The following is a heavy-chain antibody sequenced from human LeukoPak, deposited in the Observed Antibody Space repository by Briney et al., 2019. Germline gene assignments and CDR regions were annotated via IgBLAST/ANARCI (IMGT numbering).Heavy chain of an antibody. V-gene: IGHV3-11*01. D-gene: IGHD3-22*01. CDR2: ISSSGSTI. CDR3: ARDSLDRNSSGYPGFDY. J-gene: IGHJ4*02. Sequence: GGSLRLSCAASGFTFSDYYMSWIRQAPGKGLEWVSYISSSGSTIYYADSVKGRFTISRDKAKNSLYLQMNSLRAEDTAVYYCARDSLDRNSSGYPGFDYWGQGTLVTVSS. CDR1: GFTFSDYY.